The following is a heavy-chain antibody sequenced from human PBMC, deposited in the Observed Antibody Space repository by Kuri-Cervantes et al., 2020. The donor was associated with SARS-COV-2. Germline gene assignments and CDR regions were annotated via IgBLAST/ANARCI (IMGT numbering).Heavy chain of an antibody. CDR1: GGSISSYY. CDR2: FYPSGVT. Sequence: SETLSLTCSVSGGSISSYYWGWIRQPPGKGLEWIGYFYPSGVTNYNPSLKSRVTISVDTSKNQLSLILSSVTAEDTAVYYCARDNVLFSGSGFDYWGQGTLVTVSS. D-gene: IGHD1-26*01. V-gene: IGHV4-59*01. J-gene: IGHJ4*02. CDR3: ARDNVLFSGSGFDY.